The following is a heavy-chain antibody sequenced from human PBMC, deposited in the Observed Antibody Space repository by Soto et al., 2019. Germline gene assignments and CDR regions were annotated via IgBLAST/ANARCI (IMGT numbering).Heavy chain of an antibody. V-gene: IGHV4-4*02. D-gene: IGHD1-1*01. CDR1: GDSISSSHW. J-gene: IGHJ4*02. Sequence: QVQLQESGPGLVEPSGTLSLTCAVSGDSISSSHWCSWFRLAPGKVLKWIGEIFHSGATKYNPSLECRVTMSVDKSKNQLSLKLRSVTAADTAVYYCARQLERGDLPEGFEYWGQGTLATVSS. CDR2: IFHSGAT. CDR3: ARQLERGDLPEGFEY.